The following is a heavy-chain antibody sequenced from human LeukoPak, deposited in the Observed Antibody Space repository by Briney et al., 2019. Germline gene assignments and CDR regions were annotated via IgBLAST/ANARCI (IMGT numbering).Heavy chain of an antibody. Sequence: GGSLRLSCTASGFTFSSYSMNWVRQAPGKGLEWVSSISTSSSYIYYVDSVKGRFTISRDNARNSLYLQMNTLRAEDTAVYSCARGADGVSSNSRGWFDPWGQGTLVTVSS. J-gene: IGHJ5*02. CDR2: ISTSSSYI. V-gene: IGHV3-21*01. CDR1: GFTFSSYS. D-gene: IGHD2-15*01. CDR3: ARGADGVSSNSRGWFDP.